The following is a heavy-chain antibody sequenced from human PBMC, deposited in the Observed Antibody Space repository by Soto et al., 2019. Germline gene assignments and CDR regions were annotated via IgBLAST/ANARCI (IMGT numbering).Heavy chain of an antibody. CDR2: INLDGSEK. D-gene: IGHD5-18*01. CDR1: GFTFRTYW. J-gene: IGHJ6*02. Sequence: EVQLVESGGGLVQHGGSLRLSCAASGFTFRTYWLSWVRQVPGKGLEWVANINLDGSEKNYVDSVKGRFTISRDNARNSLYLQMSSLRAEDTALYYCARDGSTIWYSYDYHAMDLWGQGNTVTVSS. CDR3: ARDGSTIWYSYDYHAMDL. V-gene: IGHV3-7*05.